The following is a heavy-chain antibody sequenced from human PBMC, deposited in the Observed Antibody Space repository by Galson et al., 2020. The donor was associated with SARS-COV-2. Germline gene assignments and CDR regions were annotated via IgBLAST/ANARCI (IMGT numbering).Heavy chain of an antibody. Sequence: SETLSLTCTVSDGSISRYYWNWIRQSPGRGLEWLAYIYYTGTIDYNPSLKSRVSISMDTSKNQFSLKLTSVTAADTAVYYCARKALSSHHFFDYWGPGMLVTVSS. J-gene: IGHJ4*02. V-gene: IGHV4-59*01. CDR2: IYYTGTI. CDR3: ARKALSSHHFFDY. CDR1: DGSISRYY. D-gene: IGHD6-13*01.